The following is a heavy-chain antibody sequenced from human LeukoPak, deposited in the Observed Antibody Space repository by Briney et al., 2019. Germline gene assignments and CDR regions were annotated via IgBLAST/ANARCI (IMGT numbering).Heavy chain of an antibody. D-gene: IGHD5-12*01. V-gene: IGHV3-74*01. CDR1: GFTFSSYW. CDR2: IYSDVSST. Sequence: PGGSLRLSCAGSGFTFSSYWMHWVRQAPGKGLVWVSRIYSDVSSTSYADSVKGRFTISRDNAKNTLYLQMNSLRAEDTAVYYCTRGATDWSQGTLVTVSS. CDR3: TRGATD. J-gene: IGHJ4*02.